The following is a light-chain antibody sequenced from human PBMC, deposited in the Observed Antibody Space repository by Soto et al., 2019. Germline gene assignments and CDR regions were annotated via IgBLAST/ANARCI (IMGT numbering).Light chain of an antibody. CDR1: SSTIGDFNS. V-gene: IGLV2-8*01. CDR2: EVN. J-gene: IGLJ2*01. CDR3: SSYAGSNCL. Sequence: QSVLTQPPSASGSPGQSVTIPCTGTSSTIGDFNSVSWYQHHPDKAPKLVIYEVNKRPSGVPDRFSGSKSGNTASLTVSGLQAEDEADYYCSSYAGSNCLFGGGTKLTVL.